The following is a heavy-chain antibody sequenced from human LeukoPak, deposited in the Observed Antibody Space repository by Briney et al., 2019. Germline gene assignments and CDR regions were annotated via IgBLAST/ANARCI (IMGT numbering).Heavy chain of an antibody. D-gene: IGHD6-19*01. Sequence: ASVNVSRKHCGYSFTNYGRYCVPQAPAQTLEWMGWIKACNGNTKYSQHFHGRVTSTSVTSSSTVYMELIRLRSGDTAVYYCARVRPRAVADLDYWGQGPLVTVST. CDR1: GYSFTNYG. CDR2: IKACNGNT. J-gene: IGHJ4*02. V-gene: IGHV1-3*01. CDR3: ARVRPRAVADLDY.